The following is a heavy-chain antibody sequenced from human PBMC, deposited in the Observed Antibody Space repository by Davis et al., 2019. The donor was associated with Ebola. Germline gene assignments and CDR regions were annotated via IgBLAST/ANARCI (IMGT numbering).Heavy chain of an antibody. J-gene: IGHJ6*02. V-gene: IGHV3-30*02. CDR1: GFTFSISG. CDR3: AKDYMDV. Sequence: PGGSLRLSCAASGFTFSISGMHWVRQAPGKGLEWVAVIWYDGSNKYYADSVKGRFTISRDNSKNTLYLQMRAEDTAVYYCAKDYMDVWGQGTTVTVSS. CDR2: IWYDGSNK.